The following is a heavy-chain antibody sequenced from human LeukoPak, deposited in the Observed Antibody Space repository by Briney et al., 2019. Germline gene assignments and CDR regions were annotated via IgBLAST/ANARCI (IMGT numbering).Heavy chain of an antibody. CDR2: IYYSGST. J-gene: IGHJ6*03. D-gene: IGHD6-13*01. CDR1: GGSISSYY. Sequence: SETLSLTCTVSGGSISSYYWSWIRQPPGKGLEWIGYIYYSGSTNYNPSLKSRVTISVDTSKNRFSLKLSSVTAADTAVYYCARGRAAGRSYYYYYMDVWGKGTTVTVSS. CDR3: ARGRAAGRSYYYYYMDV. V-gene: IGHV4-59*12.